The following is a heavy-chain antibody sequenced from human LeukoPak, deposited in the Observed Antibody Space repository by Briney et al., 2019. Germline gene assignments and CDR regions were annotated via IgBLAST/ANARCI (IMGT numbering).Heavy chain of an antibody. CDR2: IYDSGST. CDR3: AGGSGWPHFDY. D-gene: IGHD6-19*01. J-gene: IGHJ4*02. Sequence: SETLSLTCTVSGGSISSYYWSWIRQSPGKGLEWIGHIYDSGSTNYNPSLKSRVTISVDTSKNQFSLNLSSVTAADTAVYYCAGGSGWPHFDYWGQGALVTVSS. V-gene: IGHV4-59*01. CDR1: GGSISSYY.